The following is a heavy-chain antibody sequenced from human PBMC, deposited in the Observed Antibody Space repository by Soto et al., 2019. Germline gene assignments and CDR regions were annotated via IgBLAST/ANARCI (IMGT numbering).Heavy chain of an antibody. J-gene: IGHJ5*02. D-gene: IGHD1-20*01. CDR2: IYSGGST. Sequence: GGSLRLSCAASGFTVSSNYMSWVRQAPGKGLEWVSVIYSGGSTYYADSVKGRFTISRDNSKNTLYLQMNSLRAEDTAVYYCARDRYNWNWFDPWGQGTLVTVSS. CDR1: GFTVSSNY. CDR3: ARDRYNWNWFDP. V-gene: IGHV3-66*01.